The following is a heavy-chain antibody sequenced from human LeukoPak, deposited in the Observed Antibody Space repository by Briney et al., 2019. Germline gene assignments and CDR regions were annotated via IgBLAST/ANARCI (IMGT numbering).Heavy chain of an antibody. D-gene: IGHD1-26*01. CDR1: GFTFSSYG. CDR3: ARALIVGATKGFDS. J-gene: IGHJ4*02. Sequence: PGGSLRLSCAASGFTFSSYGIHWVRQAPGKGLEWVSAIRGSGGSTYYADSVKGRFTISRDNAKNSLYLQMNSLRAEDTAVYYCARALIVGATKGFDSWGQGTLVTVSS. CDR2: IRGSGGST. V-gene: IGHV3-21*01.